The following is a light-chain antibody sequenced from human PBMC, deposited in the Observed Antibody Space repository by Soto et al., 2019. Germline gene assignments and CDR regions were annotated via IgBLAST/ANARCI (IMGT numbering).Light chain of an antibody. V-gene: IGLV2-8*01. CDR1: SSDVGGYNF. CDR2: EVT. CDR3: SSYGGSNNFV. J-gene: IGLJ1*01. Sequence: QSALTQPASASVSPGQSVSISCTGTSSDVGGYNFVSWYQQYPGKAPKLIIYEVTKRPSGVPDRFSGSKSGNTASLTVSGLQTDDEAHYYCSSYGGSNNFVFGTGTKVTVL.